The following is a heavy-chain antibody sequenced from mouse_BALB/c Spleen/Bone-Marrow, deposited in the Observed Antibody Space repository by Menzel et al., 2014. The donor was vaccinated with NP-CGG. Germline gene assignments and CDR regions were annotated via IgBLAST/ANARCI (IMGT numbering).Heavy chain of an antibody. V-gene: IGHV14-3*02. CDR1: GFNTKDTY. J-gene: IGHJ3*01. CDR2: IDPANGNT. D-gene: IGHD1-1*01. Sequence: EVQLVESGAELVKPGASVKLSCTASGFNTKDTYMHWVKQRPEQGLEWIGRIDPANGNTKYDPKFQGKATITADTSSNTAYLQLSSLTSEDTAVYYCANYYYGSSLFAYWSQGTLVTVSA. CDR3: ANYYYGSSLFAY.